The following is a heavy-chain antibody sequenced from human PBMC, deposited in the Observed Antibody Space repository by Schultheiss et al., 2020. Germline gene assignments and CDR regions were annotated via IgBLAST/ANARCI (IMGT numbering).Heavy chain of an antibody. D-gene: IGHD3-9*01. Sequence: GGALRLSCAASGFTFSNAWMSWVRQAPGKGLEWVSVIYSGGTTYCADSLKGRFTISRHNSKNTLYLQMNSLRAEDTAVYYCARDLNWFPFDYWGQGTLVTISS. CDR2: IYSGGTT. V-gene: IGHV3-66*01. J-gene: IGHJ4*02. CDR1: GFTFSNAW. CDR3: ARDLNWFPFDY.